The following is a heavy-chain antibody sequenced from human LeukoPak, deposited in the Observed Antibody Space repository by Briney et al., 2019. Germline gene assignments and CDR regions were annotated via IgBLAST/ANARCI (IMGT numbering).Heavy chain of an antibody. CDR1: GFTFSSYG. CDR2: ISYDGSNK. Sequence: TGGSLRLSCAASGFTFSSYGMHWVRQAPGKGLEWVAVISYDGSNKYYADSVKGRFTISRDNSKNTLYLQMNSLRAEDTAVYYCARDSVVTGNDYWGQGTLVTVSS. D-gene: IGHD2-21*02. J-gene: IGHJ4*02. V-gene: IGHV3-30*03. CDR3: ARDSVVTGNDY.